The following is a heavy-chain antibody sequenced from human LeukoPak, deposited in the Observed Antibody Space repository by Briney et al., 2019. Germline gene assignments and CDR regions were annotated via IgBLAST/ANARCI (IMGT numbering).Heavy chain of an antibody. J-gene: IGHJ4*02. CDR2: INPIGGST. Sequence: ASVKVSCKASGYTFTSYYMHWVRQAPGQRLEWLGIINPIGGSTSYAQKFQGRVTMTRDTSTSTVYMGLSSLRSEDTAVYYCAREVSLDVTEHGRMATIIRGFDYWGQGTLVTVSS. CDR3: AREVSLDVTEHGRMATIIRGFDY. V-gene: IGHV1-46*01. CDR1: GYTFTSYY. D-gene: IGHD5-24*01.